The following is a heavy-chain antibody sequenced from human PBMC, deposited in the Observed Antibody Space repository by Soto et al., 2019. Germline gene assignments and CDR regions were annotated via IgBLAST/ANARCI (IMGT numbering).Heavy chain of an antibody. D-gene: IGHD3-10*01. CDR3: ARQRYYYGSGSYYWDYYYYMDV. J-gene: IGHJ6*03. Sequence: GESLKISCKGSGYSFTNYWIGWVRQMPGKGLEWMGITYPGDSDTRYSPSFQGQVTISADKSISTAYLQWSSLKASDTAMYYCARQRYYYGSGSYYWDYYYYMDVWGKGNTVTVSS. V-gene: IGHV5-51*01. CDR2: TYPGDSDT. CDR1: GYSFTNYW.